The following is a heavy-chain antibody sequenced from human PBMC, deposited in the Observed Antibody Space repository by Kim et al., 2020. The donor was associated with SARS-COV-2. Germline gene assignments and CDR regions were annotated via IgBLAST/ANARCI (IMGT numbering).Heavy chain of an antibody. J-gene: IGHJ3*02. V-gene: IGHV3-30*03. Sequence: GGPLRLSCAASGFTFSSYAMHWVRQAPGKGLEWVALISYDGSNKYYADSVKGRFTISRDNSKNTLYLQMNSLRAEDTTVYYCAHSELLIWGQGTMVTVSS. CDR1: GFTFSSYA. D-gene: IGHD1-26*01. CDR3: AHSELLI. CDR2: ISYDGSNK.